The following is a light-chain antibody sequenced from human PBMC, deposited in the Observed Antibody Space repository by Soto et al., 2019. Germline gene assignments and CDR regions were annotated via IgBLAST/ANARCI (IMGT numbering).Light chain of an antibody. CDR3: QHRSSWPLT. Sequence: EIVMTQSPVTLSVSPGERATLSCRASQSVGKNLAWYQQRPGQAPRLLIHGASTRASGVPARFSGSGSGTDFTLTISSLEPEDFAVYYCQHRSSWPLTFGGGTKVEIK. V-gene: IGKV3-15*01. CDR1: QSVGKN. CDR2: GAS. J-gene: IGKJ4*01.